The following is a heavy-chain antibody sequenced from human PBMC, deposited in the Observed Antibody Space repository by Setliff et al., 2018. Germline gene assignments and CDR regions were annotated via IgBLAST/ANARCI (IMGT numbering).Heavy chain of an antibody. D-gene: IGHD4-17*01. CDR3: ARETTMTYYFYYMDV. CDR2: INHSGST. V-gene: IGHV4-34*01. Sequence: SETLSLTCTVSDGSISDYYWSWIRQSPGKGLEWIGEINHSGSTNYNPSLKTRVTISVDTSKNQFSLTLSSVTAADTAVYYCARETTMTYYFYYMDVWGKGTTVTVSS. J-gene: IGHJ6*03. CDR1: DGSISDYY.